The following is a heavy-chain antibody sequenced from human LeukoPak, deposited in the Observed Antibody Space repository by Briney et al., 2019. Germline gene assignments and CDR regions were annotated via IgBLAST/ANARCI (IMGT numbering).Heavy chain of an antibody. CDR2: IRYDGSNK. Sequence: PGGSLRLSCAASGFTFSSYGMHWVRQPPGKGLEWVAFIRYDGSNKYYADSVKGRFTISRDNSKNTLYLQMNSLRAEDTAVYYCARGTPSSSGWLYYGMDVWGQGTTVTVSS. V-gene: IGHV3-30*02. CDR1: GFTFSSYG. J-gene: IGHJ6*02. D-gene: IGHD6-19*01. CDR3: ARGTPSSSGWLYYGMDV.